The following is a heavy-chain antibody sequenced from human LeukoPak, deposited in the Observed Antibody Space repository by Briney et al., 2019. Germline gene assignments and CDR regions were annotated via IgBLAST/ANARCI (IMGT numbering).Heavy chain of an antibody. D-gene: IGHD2-2*01. CDR2: IHYSGST. CDR3: ARRLTQYDCFDP. J-gene: IGHJ5*02. CDR1: GGSIRSSYYY. Sequence: PSETLSLTCTVSGGSIRSSYYYWSWIRQPPGKGLEWPGFIHYSGSTDYNPSLKSRVSISIDTSKNQFSLQLSSVTPEDTAVYYCARRLTQYDCFDPWGQGILVTVSS. V-gene: IGHV4-30-4*01.